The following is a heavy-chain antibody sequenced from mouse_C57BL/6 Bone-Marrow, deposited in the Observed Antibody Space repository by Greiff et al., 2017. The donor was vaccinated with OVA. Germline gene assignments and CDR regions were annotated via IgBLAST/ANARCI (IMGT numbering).Heavy chain of an antibody. V-gene: IGHV3-6*01. CDR2: ISYDGSN. Sequence: EVQLQESGPGLVKPSQSLSLTCSVTGYSITSGYYWNWIRQFPGNKLEWMGYISYDGSNNYNPSLKNRISITRDTSKNQFFLKLNSVTTEDTATYYCARSPYYDWFAYWGQGTLVTVSA. CDR3: ARSPYYDWFAY. D-gene: IGHD2-4*01. CDR1: GYSITSGYY. J-gene: IGHJ3*01.